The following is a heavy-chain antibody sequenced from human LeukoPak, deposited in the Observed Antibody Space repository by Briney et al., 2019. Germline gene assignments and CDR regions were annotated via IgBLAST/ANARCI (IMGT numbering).Heavy chain of an antibody. CDR3: ARTRPQDYGTSYMDV. J-gene: IGHJ6*03. Sequence: PSETLSLTCAVSGYSISSGYYWGWIRQPPGKGLEWIGSIYHSGSTYYNPSLKSRVTISVDTSKNQFSLKLSSVTAADTAVYYCARTRPQDYGTSYMDVWGTGATVTVSS. CDR1: GYSISSGYY. CDR2: IYHSGST. D-gene: IGHD4-17*01. V-gene: IGHV4-38-2*01.